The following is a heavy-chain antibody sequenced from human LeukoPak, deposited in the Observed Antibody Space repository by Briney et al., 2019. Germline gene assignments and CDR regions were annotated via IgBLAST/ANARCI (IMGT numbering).Heavy chain of an antibody. CDR2: IWYDGSNK. CDR3: ARAYKSREWLMYYFDY. V-gene: IGHV3-33*01. D-gene: IGHD5-12*01. CDR1: GFTLSSYG. Sequence: GGSLRLSCAASGFTLSSYGMHWVRQAPGKGLEWEAVIWYDGSNKYYADSVKGRFTMSRDNSKNTLYLQMNSLRVEDTAVYYCARAYKSREWLMYYFDYWGQGTLVTVSS. J-gene: IGHJ4*02.